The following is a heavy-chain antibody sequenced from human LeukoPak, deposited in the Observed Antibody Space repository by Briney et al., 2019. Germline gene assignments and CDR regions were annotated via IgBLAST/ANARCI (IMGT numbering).Heavy chain of an antibody. CDR1: GGSFRGYY. V-gene: IGHV4-34*01. J-gene: IGHJ4*02. Sequence: PSETLSLTRAVYGGSFRGYYWSWIRQPPGKGLEWIGEINHSGSTNYNPSLKSRVTISVDTSKNQFSLKLSSVTAADTAVYYCARVSPTGKFDYWGQGTLVTVSS. CDR2: INHSGST. CDR3: ARVSPTGKFDY.